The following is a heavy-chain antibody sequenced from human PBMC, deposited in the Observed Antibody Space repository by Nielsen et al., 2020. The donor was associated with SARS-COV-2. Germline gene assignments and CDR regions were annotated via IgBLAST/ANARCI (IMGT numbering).Heavy chain of an antibody. J-gene: IGHJ6*03. CDR3: ARDQSRAHDSVYYYMDV. CDR2: ISAYNGNT. D-gene: IGHD3-10*01. CDR1: GYTFTSYG. Sequence: ASVKVSCKASGYTFTSYGISWVRQAPGQGLEWMGWISAYNGNTNYAQKLQGRVTMTTDTSTSTAYMELRSLRSDDTAVYYCARDQSRAHDSVYYYMDVWGKGTTVTVSS. V-gene: IGHV1-18*04.